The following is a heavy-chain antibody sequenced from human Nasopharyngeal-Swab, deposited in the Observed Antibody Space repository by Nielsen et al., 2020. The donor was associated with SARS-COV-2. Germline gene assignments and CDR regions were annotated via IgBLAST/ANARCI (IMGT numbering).Heavy chain of an antibody. Sequence: GSLRLSCTVSGVSLSSSSYFWGWIRQPPGKGLEWIGSIYYSGNTYCNPSLKSRVTISVDTSNNQFSLKLSSVTAADTAVYYCARGRVGAKDYWGQGTLVTVSS. J-gene: IGHJ4*02. CDR3: ARGRVGAKDY. CDR1: GVSLSSSSYF. D-gene: IGHD1-26*01. V-gene: IGHV4-39*01. CDR2: IYYSGNT.